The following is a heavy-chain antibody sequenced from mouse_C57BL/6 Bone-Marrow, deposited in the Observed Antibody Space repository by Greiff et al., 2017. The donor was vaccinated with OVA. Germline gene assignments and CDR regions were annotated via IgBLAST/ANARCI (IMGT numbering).Heavy chain of an antibody. J-gene: IGHJ2*01. D-gene: IGHD1-1*01. CDR2: IDPENGDT. CDR1: GFNFTADY. CDR3: TSLWYYGSIFDY. V-gene: IGHV14-4*01. Sequence: VQLQQSGAELVRPGASVKLSCTASGFNFTADYMHWVKQRPEQGLEWIGWIDPENGDTEYASKFQGKATITADTSSNTAYLQLSSLTSEDTAVYYGTSLWYYGSIFDYWGQGTTPTVSA.